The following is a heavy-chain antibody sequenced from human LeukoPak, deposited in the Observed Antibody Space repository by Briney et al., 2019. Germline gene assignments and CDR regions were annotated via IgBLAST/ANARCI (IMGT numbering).Heavy chain of an antibody. D-gene: IGHD2-15*01. Sequence: GGSLRLSCVASGFTFSHYSMNWVRQAPGKGLEWVSYISASSSTIDYADSVKGRFTVSRDNAKNSLYLQMNSLRTEDTAVYYCAKPRDIDSWAFDVWGQGTMVTVS. CDR3: AKPRDIDSWAFDV. V-gene: IGHV3-48*01. CDR1: GFTFSHYS. J-gene: IGHJ3*01. CDR2: ISASSSTI.